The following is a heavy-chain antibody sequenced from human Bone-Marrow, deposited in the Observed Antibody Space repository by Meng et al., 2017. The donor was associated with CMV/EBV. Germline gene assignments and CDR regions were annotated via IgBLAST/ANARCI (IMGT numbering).Heavy chain of an antibody. J-gene: IGHJ6*02. D-gene: IGHD3-3*01. CDR1: GYTFTSYA. CDR3: ARDPYCIAILGGVDV. V-gene: IGHV1-18*01. Sequence: ASVKVSCKASGYTFTSYAISWVRQAPGQGLEWMGWISANNGNTNYAQKFQGRVTMTTDTSTSTAYMELRSLRSDDTAVYYCARDPYCIAILGGVDVWGQGTTVTVSS. CDR2: ISANNGNT.